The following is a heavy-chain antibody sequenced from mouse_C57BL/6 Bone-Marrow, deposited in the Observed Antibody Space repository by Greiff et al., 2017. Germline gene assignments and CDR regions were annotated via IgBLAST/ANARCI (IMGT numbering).Heavy chain of an antibody. V-gene: IGHV7-1*01. J-gene: IGHJ1*03. CDR1: GFTFSDFY. Sequence: EVMLVESGGGLVQSGRSLRLSCATSGFTFSDFYMEWVRQAPGKGLEWIAASRNKANDYTTEYSASVKGRFIVSRDTSQSILYLQMNALRAEDTAIYYCARDVYYYGSSYGWYFDVWGTGTTVTVSS. CDR2: SRNKANDYTT. D-gene: IGHD1-1*01. CDR3: ARDVYYYGSSYGWYFDV.